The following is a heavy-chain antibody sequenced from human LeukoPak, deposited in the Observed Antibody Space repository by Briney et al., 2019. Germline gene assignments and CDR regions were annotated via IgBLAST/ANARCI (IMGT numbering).Heavy chain of an antibody. J-gene: IGHJ6*03. CDR2: IYYSGST. CDR1: GGSISGYY. CDR3: ARDGSSRLGVLYYMDV. V-gene: IGHV4-59*01. D-gene: IGHD2-15*01. Sequence: SETLSLTCSVSGGSISGYYWSWIRQPPGKGLEWIGYIYYSGSTNYNPSLKSRVTISVDTSKNQFSLKLSSVTAADTAVYYCARDGSSRLGVLYYMDVWGKGTTVTVSS.